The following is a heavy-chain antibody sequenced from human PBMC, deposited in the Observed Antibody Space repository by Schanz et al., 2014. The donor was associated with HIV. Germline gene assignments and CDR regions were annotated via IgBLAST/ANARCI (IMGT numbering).Heavy chain of an antibody. CDR3: ARGFQGFDY. D-gene: IGHD3-10*01. CDR1: GFIFTDYA. V-gene: IGHV3-21*06. CDR2: IGSGGGYK. J-gene: IGHJ4*02. Sequence: EEKLLESGGGLVQPGGSLRLSCAAAGFIFTDYAMSWVRQAPGKGLEWVSSIGSGGGYKYYADSVNGRFTISRDNAKNSLHLQMSRLGAEDTAVYYCARGFQGFDYWGQGTLVTVSS.